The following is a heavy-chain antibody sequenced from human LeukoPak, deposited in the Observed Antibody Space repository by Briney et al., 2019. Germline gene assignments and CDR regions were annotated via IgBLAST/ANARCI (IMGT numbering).Heavy chain of an antibody. CDR3: ARHDSGSYSVFDS. V-gene: IGHV5-10-1*01. J-gene: IGHJ4*02. D-gene: IGHD1-26*01. Sequence: GESLKISCKRSGYSSTSYWMSWVGQTPVKGLERKGLIDPSDSYTNYSPSFQGHVTIPADKSITTAYLQWSSLKASDTAIYYSARHDSGSYSVFDSWGKGTLVTVSS. CDR2: IDPSDSYT. CDR1: GYSSTSYW.